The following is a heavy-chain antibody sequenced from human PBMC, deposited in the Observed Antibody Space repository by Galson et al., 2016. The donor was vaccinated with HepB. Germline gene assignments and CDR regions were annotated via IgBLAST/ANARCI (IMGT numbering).Heavy chain of an antibody. Sequence: SLRLSCAASGFTFSNAWMSWVRQAPGKGLEWVGRIKGKTDGGTTDYAAPVKGRFRISRDDSKNTLYLQMNSLKTEDTAVYYCRYGMDVWGQGTTVTVSS. CDR3: RYGMDV. V-gene: IGHV3-15*01. CDR2: IKGKTDGGTT. CDR1: GFTFSNAW. J-gene: IGHJ6*02.